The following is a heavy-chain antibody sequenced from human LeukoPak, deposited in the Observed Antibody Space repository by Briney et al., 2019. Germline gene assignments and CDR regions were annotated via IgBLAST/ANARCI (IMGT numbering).Heavy chain of an antibody. CDR1: GGSISSSNW. CDR3: ARTPGSSAAAGTADY. V-gene: IGHV4-4*02. J-gene: IGHJ4*02. CDR2: IYHSGST. D-gene: IGHD6-13*01. Sequence: SGTLSLTCAVSGGSISSSNWWSWVRQPPGKGLEWIGEIYHSGSTNYNPSLKSRVTISVDKSKDQFSLKLSSVTAADTAVYYCARTPGSSAAAGTADYWGQGTLVTVSS.